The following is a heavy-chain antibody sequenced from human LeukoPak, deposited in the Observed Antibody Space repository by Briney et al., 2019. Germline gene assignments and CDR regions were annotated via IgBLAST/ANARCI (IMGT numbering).Heavy chain of an antibody. D-gene: IGHD2-21*02. Sequence: SETLSLTCTVSGVSISSYYWSWIRQPPGKGLEWIGYIYYSGSTNYNPSLKSRVTISVDTSKNQFSLKLSSVTAADTAVYYCARDPAYCGGDCYSGDAFDIWGQGTMVTVSS. J-gene: IGHJ3*02. V-gene: IGHV4-59*01. CDR1: GVSISSYY. CDR2: IYYSGST. CDR3: ARDPAYCGGDCYSGDAFDI.